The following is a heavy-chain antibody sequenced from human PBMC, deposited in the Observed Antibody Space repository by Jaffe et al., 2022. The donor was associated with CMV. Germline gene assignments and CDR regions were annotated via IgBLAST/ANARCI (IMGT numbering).Heavy chain of an antibody. CDR2: ISWNSGSI. D-gene: IGHD6-19*01. V-gene: IGHV3-9*01. CDR1: GFTFDDYA. J-gene: IGHJ4*02. Sequence: EVQLVESGGGLVQPGRSLRLSCAASGFTFDDYAMHWVRQAPGKGLEWVSGISWNSGSIGYADSVKGRFTISRDNAKNSLYLQMNSLRAEDTALYYCAKAPLPADSSGWYSSSDYWGQGTLVTVSS. CDR3: AKAPLPADSSGWYSSSDY.